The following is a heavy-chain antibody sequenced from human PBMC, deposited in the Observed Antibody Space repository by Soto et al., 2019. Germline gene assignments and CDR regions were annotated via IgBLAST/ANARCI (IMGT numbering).Heavy chain of an antibody. V-gene: IGHV4-59*08. J-gene: IGHJ6*02. CDR3: ARLGYYYYGMDV. Sequence: SETLSLTCTVSGGSISSYYWSWIRQPPGKGLEWIGYISYSGSTTYNPSLKSRVTISVDTSKNQFSLKLSSVTAADTAVYYCARLGYYYYGMDVWGQGTTVTVSS. CDR1: GGSISSYY. CDR2: ISYSGST.